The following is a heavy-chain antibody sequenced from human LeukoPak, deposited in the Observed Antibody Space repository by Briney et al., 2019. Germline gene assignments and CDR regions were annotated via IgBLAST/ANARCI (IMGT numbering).Heavy chain of an antibody. CDR2: IKQDGSEK. J-gene: IGHJ4*02. V-gene: IGHV3-7*01. Sequence: PGGSLRLSCAASGFTFSSYWMSWVRQAPGKGLEWVANIKQDGSEKSHVDSVKGRFTISRDNAKNSLFLQMNSLRAEDTAEYYCARGWVLLTGAFDYWGQGTLVTVSS. CDR3: ARGWVLLTGAFDY. CDR1: GFTFSSYW. D-gene: IGHD6-13*01.